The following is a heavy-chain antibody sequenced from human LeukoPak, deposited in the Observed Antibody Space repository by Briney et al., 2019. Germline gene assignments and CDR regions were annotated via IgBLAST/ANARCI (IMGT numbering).Heavy chain of an antibody. CDR3: ARVPTRTNWFDP. J-gene: IGHJ5*02. V-gene: IGHV1-2*02. CDR1: GYTFTGYY. D-gene: IGHD5-24*01. Sequence: ASVKVSCKASGYTFTGYYMHWVRRAPGQGLEWMGWINPNSGGTKYAQKFQGRVTMTRDTSISTAYMELSRLRSDDTAVYYCARVPTRTNWFDPWGQGTLVTVSS. CDR2: INPNSGGT.